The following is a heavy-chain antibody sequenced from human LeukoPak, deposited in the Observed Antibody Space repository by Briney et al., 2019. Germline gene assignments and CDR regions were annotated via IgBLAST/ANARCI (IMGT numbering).Heavy chain of an antibody. D-gene: IGHD5-24*01. CDR3: ASRDGYNLFDY. CDR1: GGSISSYY. J-gene: IGHJ4*02. V-gene: IGHV4-34*01. CDR2: INHSGST. Sequence: SENLSLTCTVSGGSISSYYWSWIRQPPGKGLEWIGEINHSGSTNYNPSLKSRVTISVDTSKNQFSLKLSSVTAADTAVYYCASRDGYNLFDYWGQGTLVTVSS.